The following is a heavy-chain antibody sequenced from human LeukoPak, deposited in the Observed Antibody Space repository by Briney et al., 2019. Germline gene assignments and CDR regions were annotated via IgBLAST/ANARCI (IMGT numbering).Heavy chain of an antibody. CDR2: ISSSSYI. Sequence: GGSLRLSCAASGFTFSSYSMNWVRQAPGKGLEWVSSISSSSYIYYADSVKGRFTISRDNAKNSLYLQMNSLRAEDTAVYYCARGTHAYCGGDRYFKDAFDIWGQGTMVTVSS. V-gene: IGHV3-21*01. D-gene: IGHD2-21*02. J-gene: IGHJ3*02. CDR1: GFTFSSYS. CDR3: ARGTHAYCGGDRYFKDAFDI.